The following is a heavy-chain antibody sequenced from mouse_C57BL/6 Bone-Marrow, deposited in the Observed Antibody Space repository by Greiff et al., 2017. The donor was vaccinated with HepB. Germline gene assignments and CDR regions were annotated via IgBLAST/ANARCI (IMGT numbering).Heavy chain of an antibody. CDR2: IDPENGDT. CDR1: GFNIKDDY. CDR3: TSYDGYY. J-gene: IGHJ2*01. V-gene: IGHV14-4*01. Sequence: EVKLMESGAELVRPGASVKLSCTASGFNIKDDYMHWVKQRPEQGLEWIGWIDPENGDTEYASKFQGKATITADTSSNTAYLQLSSLTSEDTAVYYCTSYDGYYWGQGTTLTVSS. D-gene: IGHD2-3*01.